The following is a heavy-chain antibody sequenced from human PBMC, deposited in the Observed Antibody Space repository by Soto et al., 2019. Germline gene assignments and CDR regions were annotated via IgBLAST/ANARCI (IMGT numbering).Heavy chain of an antibody. Sequence: PGGSLRLSCAASGFTFSSYAMSWFRQAPGKGLEWVSAISGSGGSTYYADSVKGRFTISRDNSKNTLYLQMNSLRAEDTAVYYCAKSRILWFGELLSPPPRPSYSTDVPGKGTTVTVSS. CDR1: GFTFSSYA. CDR3: AKSRILWFGELLSPPPRPSYSTDV. V-gene: IGHV3-23*01. D-gene: IGHD3-10*01. CDR2: ISGSGGST. J-gene: IGHJ6*03.